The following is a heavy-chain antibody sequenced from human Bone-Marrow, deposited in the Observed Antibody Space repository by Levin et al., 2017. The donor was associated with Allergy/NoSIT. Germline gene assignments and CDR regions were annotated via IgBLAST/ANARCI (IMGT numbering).Heavy chain of an antibody. J-gene: IGHJ4*02. V-gene: IGHV3-30-3*01. CDR1: GFTFSSYA. D-gene: IGHD4-17*01. Sequence: LSLTCAASGFTFSSYAMHWVRQAPGKGLEWVAVISYDGSNKYYADSVKGRFTISRDNSKNTLYLQMNSLRAEDTAVYYCARESYGDYVDYWGQGTLVTVSS. CDR3: ARESYGDYVDY. CDR2: ISYDGSNK.